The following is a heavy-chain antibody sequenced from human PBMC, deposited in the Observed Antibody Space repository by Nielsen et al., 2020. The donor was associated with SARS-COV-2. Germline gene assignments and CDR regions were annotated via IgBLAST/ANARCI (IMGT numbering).Heavy chain of an antibody. CDR3: TTDPTGGMDV. CDR2: FDPEDGET. V-gene: IGHV1-24*01. J-gene: IGHJ6*02. Sequence: ASVKVSCQVSGYTLTGISMHWVRQAPGKGLEWMGGFDPEDGETIYAQKFQGRVTMTEDTSTDTAYMELSSLRSEDTAVYYCTTDPTGGMDVWGQGTTVTVSS. D-gene: IGHD4-17*01. CDR1: GYTLTGIS.